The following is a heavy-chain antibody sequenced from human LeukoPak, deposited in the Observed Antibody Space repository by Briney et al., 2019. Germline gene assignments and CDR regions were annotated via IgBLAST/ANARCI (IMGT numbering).Heavy chain of an antibody. CDR2: ISGDGGST. J-gene: IGHJ6*03. CDR1: GFTFDDYA. D-gene: IGHD5/OR15-5a*01. V-gene: IGHV3-43*02. CDR3: AKDTLSAILYYYYMDV. Sequence: GGSLRLSCAASGFTFDDYAMHWVRQAPGKGLEWVPLISGDGGSTYYADSVKGRFTISRDNSKNSLYPQMNGLRTEDTALYYCAKDTLSAILYYYYMDVWGKGTTVTVSS.